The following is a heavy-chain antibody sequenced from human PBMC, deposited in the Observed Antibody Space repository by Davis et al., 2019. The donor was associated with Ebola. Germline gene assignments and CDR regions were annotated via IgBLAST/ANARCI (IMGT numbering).Heavy chain of an antibody. V-gene: IGHV3-74*01. D-gene: IGHD6-19*01. CDR2: INSDGSFT. J-gene: IGHJ3*01. CDR1: GVTFRSNW. CDR3: AKDTSNVWFDV. Sequence: GESLKISCAASGVTFRSNWMQWVRQAPGKGLVWVSRINSDGSFTSYADSVKGRFTISRDNSKNTLHLQMNSLRVEDTAIYYCAKDTSNVWFDVWGQGTMVSVSS.